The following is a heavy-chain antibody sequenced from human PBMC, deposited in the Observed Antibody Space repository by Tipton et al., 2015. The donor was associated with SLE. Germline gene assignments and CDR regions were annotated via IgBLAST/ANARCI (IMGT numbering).Heavy chain of an antibody. Sequence: GLVKPSETLSLSCTVSGGSIRGSSFYWGWMRQSPGKGLEWIGSVYYTGTAYYNPSLKSRVTISIDTSKNQFSLRLSSVTAADTAVYYCARDGRGGVWFDPWGQGTLVTVSS. J-gene: IGHJ5*02. CDR3: ARDGRGGVWFDP. CDR2: VYYTGTA. V-gene: IGHV4-39*07. CDR1: GGSIRGSSFY. D-gene: IGHD1-14*01.